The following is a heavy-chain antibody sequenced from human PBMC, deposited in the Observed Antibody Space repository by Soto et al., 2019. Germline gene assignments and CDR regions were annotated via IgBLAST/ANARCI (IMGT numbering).Heavy chain of an antibody. V-gene: IGHV1-2*04. D-gene: IGHD3-10*01. J-gene: IGHJ6*02. CDR1: GYTFTGYY. Sequence: GASVKVSCKASGYTFTGYYMHWVRQAPGQGLEWMGWINPNSGGTNYAQKFQGWVTMTRDTSISTAYMELSRLRSDDTAVYYCAREIGVRGVSYYYYGMDVWGRGTTVTVSS. CDR2: INPNSGGT. CDR3: AREIGVRGVSYYYYGMDV.